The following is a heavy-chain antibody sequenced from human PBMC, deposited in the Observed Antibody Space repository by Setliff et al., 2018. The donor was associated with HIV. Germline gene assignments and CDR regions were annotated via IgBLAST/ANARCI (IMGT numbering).Heavy chain of an antibody. J-gene: IGHJ4*02. Sequence: GGSLRLSCAASGFTVSDYWMHWVRRGPGRGLEWVSRIGRDGTVANYADSVKGRFTISRDSARNTLFLQMNSLGVEDTALYYCGRDVHDAAADNWGRGTLVTVSS. CDR3: GRDVHDAAADN. V-gene: IGHV3-74*01. CDR2: IGRDGTVA. CDR1: GFTVSDYW. D-gene: IGHD6-13*01.